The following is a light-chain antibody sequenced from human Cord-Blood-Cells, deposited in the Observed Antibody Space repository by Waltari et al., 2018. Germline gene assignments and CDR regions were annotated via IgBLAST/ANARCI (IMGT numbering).Light chain of an antibody. V-gene: IGLV3-1*01. CDR1: KLGEKY. Sequence: SYELTQPPSVSVSPGQPASITCSGDKLGEKYACWYQQKPGQSPVLVIDQDSKRPSGIPGRFSGSNSGNTATLTISGTQAMDEADYYCQAWDSSTYVFGTGTKVTVL. CDR3: QAWDSSTYV. CDR2: QDS. J-gene: IGLJ1*01.